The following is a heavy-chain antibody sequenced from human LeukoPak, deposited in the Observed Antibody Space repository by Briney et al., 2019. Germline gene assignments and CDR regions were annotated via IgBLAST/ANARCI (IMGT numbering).Heavy chain of an antibody. V-gene: IGHV3-66*01. Sequence: GGSLRLSCAASGFTVSSNYMSWVRQAPGKGLEWVSVIYSGGSTYYADSVKGRFTISRDNSKNTLYLQMNSLRAEDTAVYYCARESGSGSYYNRNLYYFDYWGQGTLVTVSS. CDR1: GFTVSSNY. D-gene: IGHD3-10*01. CDR2: IYSGGST. CDR3: ARESGSGSYYNRNLYYFDY. J-gene: IGHJ4*02.